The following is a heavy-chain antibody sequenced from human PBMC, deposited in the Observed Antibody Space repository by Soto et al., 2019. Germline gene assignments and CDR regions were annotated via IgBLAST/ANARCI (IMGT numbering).Heavy chain of an antibody. J-gene: IGHJ4*02. CDR2: ISGSGGST. CDR1: GFTFSSYA. V-gene: IGHV3-23*01. D-gene: IGHD2-15*01. CDR3: AKDRGVVVVAATRNYFDY. Sequence: GSLRLSCAASGFTFSSYAMSWVRQAPGKGLEWVSAISGSGGSTYYADSVKGRFTISRDNSKNTLYLQMNSLRAEDTAVYYCAKDRGVVVVAATRNYFDYWGQGTRVTV.